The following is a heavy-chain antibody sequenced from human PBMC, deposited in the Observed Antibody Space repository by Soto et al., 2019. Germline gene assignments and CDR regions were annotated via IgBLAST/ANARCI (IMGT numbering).Heavy chain of an antibody. V-gene: IGHV3-74*01. CDR2: INSDGSIT. D-gene: IGHD5-18*01. CDR1: GFTFSNYW. Sequence: EVQLVESGGGLVQPGGSLRLSCAASGFTFSNYWMHWVRQAPGKGLVWVSRINSDGSITNYADSVKGRFTISRDNAKNTLYLQMNSLRAEDTAVYYCAREYSYGYYYFYYGMDVWGQGTTVTVSS. J-gene: IGHJ6*02. CDR3: AREYSYGYYYFYYGMDV.